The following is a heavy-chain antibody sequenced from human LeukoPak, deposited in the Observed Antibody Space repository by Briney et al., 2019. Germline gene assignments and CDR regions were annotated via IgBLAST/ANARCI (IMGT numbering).Heavy chain of an antibody. J-gene: IGHJ4*02. CDR2: IYPGDSDT. CDR3: ARQGYTYAPFDY. D-gene: IGHD5-18*01. Sequence: GESLRISCKGSGYRFNNYWIGWVRQMPGKGLERMGIIYPGDSDTRYSPSFQGQVTISADRSISTAYLQWSSLKASDTAMYYCARQGYTYAPFDYWGQGTLVTVSS. CDR1: GYRFNNYW. V-gene: IGHV5-51*01.